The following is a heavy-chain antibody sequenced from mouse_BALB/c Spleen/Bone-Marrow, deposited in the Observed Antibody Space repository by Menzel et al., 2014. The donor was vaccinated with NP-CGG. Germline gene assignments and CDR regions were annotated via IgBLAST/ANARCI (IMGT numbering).Heavy chain of an antibody. D-gene: IGHD2-3*01. J-gene: IGHJ2*01. CDR1: DYSFTGYY. CDR3: ARGDGYYVDFDY. V-gene: IGHV1S34*01. CDR2: ISCYNGAT. Sequence: LVKTGASVKISCKASDYSFTGYYMHWVKQSHGKSLEWIGYISCYNGATSYNQKFKGKATFTVDTSSSTAYMQFNSLTSEDSAVYYCARGDGYYVDFDYWGQGTTLTVPS.